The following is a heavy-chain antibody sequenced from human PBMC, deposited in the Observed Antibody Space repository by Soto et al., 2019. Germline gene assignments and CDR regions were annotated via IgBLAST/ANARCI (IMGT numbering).Heavy chain of an antibody. CDR1: GFTLSSHG. CDR3: ARGGGDLWFGELDY. CDR2: IWYDGSNK. V-gene: IGHV3-33*01. Sequence: GSLRLSCAAAGFTLSSHGLPWVRQGSGKGLEWVAVIWYDGSNKYYADSVKGRFTISRDNSKNTLYLQMNSLRAEDTAVYYCARGGGDLWFGELDYWGQGTLVTVSS. J-gene: IGHJ4*02. D-gene: IGHD3-10*01.